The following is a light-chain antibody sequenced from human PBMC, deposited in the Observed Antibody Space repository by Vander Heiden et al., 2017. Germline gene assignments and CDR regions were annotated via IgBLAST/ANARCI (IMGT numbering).Light chain of an antibody. CDR2: DDS. CDR1: NIGSKS. J-gene: IGLJ1*01. V-gene: IGLV3-21*03. CDR3: QVWDSSSDHYV. Sequence: SYVLTQPPSVSVAPVKAARITCGGNNIGSKSVHWYKQKPGQAPVLVVYDDSDRTSGIPERFSGSNSGNTATLTISRVEAGDEADYYCQVWDSSSDHYVFGTGTKVTVL.